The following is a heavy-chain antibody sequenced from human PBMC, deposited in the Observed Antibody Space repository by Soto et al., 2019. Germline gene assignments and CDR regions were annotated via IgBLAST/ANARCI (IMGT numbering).Heavy chain of an antibody. Sequence: EVQLVESGGGLVRPGGSLRHSCVASGHTVTTNNMAWVRQVAGKGLEWVSVIYVNGNTYYADSVKGRFSISRDSAKNSVYLQMNSLRAEDTATYYCARDYSRSGSYAPWFDPRVQGTLVIVSS. D-gene: IGHD3-10*01. CDR1: GHTVTTNN. J-gene: IGHJ5*02. CDR2: IYVNGNT. CDR3: ARDYSRSGSYAPWFDP. V-gene: IGHV3-66*01.